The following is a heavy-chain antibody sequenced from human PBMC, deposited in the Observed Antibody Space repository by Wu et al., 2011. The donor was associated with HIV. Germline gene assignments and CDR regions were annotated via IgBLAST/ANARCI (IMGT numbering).Heavy chain of an antibody. D-gene: IGHD1-1*01. CDR2: INPSGGST. J-gene: IGHJ4*02. CDR1: GYTFTSYY. V-gene: IGHV1-46*01. Sequence: QVQLVQSGAEVNKPGASVKVSCKASGYTFTSYYMHWVRQAPGQGLEWMGRINPSGGSTNNAQKFQGRVTMTRDTSTSTAYMELRSLTSDDTAVYYCAREQLERQIDFWGQGTLVIVSS. CDR3: AREQLERQIDF.